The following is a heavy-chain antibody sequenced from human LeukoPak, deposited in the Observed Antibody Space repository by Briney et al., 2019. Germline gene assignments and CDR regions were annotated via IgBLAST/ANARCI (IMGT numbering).Heavy chain of an antibody. J-gene: IGHJ4*01. CDR2: ISYDGSNK. CDR1: GFTFSSYG. V-gene: IGHV3-30*18. D-gene: IGHD1-26*01. CDR3: AKDWVGANV. Sequence: GRSLRLSCAAPGFTFSSYGMHWVRQAPGKGLEWVAVISYDGSNKYYADSVKGRFTISRDNSKNTLYLQMNSLRAEDTAVYYCAKDWVGANVWGQGTLVTVSS.